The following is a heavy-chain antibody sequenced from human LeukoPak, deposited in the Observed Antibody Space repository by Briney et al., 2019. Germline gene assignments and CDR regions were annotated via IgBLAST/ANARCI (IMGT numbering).Heavy chain of an antibody. CDR2: MNPNSGNT. D-gene: IGHD3-10*01. Sequence: ASVKVSCKASGYTFTSYDINWVRQATGQGLEWMGWMNPNSGNTGYAQKFQVRVTMTRNTSISTAYMELSSLRSEDTAVYYCARFGLYYYGMDVWGQGTTVTVSS. CDR3: ARFGLYYYGMDV. V-gene: IGHV1-8*01. CDR1: GYTFTSYD. J-gene: IGHJ6*02.